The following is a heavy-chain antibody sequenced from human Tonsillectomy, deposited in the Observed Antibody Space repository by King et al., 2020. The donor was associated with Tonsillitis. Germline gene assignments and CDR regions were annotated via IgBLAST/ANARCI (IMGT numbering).Heavy chain of an antibody. Sequence: QLVQSGPEVKKPGTSVRVSCKASGFTFRSSAMQWVRQTRGQRLEWIGWIVVGSGDTNYAQKFQERVTITRDMSTSTVYMELSSLRPEDTAVYYCAADPFYYDFWSGSDAFDIWGQGTMVTVSS. CDR1: GFTFRSSA. J-gene: IGHJ3*02. D-gene: IGHD3-3*01. CDR3: AADPFYYDFWSGSDAFDI. CDR2: IVVGSGDT. V-gene: IGHV1-58*02.